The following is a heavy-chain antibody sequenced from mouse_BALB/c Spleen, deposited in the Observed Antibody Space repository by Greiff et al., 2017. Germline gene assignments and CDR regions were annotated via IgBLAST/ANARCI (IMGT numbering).Heavy chain of an antibody. D-gene: IGHD2-4*01. CDR1: GFTFSNYW. CDR3: TRPNYDVFAY. CDR2: IRLKSNNYAT. V-gene: IGHV6-6*02. Sequence: EVKLMESGGGLVQPGGSMKLSCVASGFTFSNYWMNWARQSPEKGLEWVAEIRLKSNNYATHYAESVKGRFTISRDDSKSSVYLQMNNLRAEDTGIYYCTRPNYDVFAYWGQGTLVTVSA. J-gene: IGHJ3*01.